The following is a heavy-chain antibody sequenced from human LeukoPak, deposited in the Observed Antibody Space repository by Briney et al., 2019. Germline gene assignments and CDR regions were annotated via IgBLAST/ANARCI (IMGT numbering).Heavy chain of an antibody. J-gene: IGHJ4*02. CDR2: VRRDGIET. V-gene: IGHV3-74*01. Sequence: LGGSLRLSCEASGFTFSDYWMHWVRQAPGKGLVWVSRVRRDGIETNYADSVKGRFTISRDNARTTLYLQMNSLRAEDTAIYYCARNFVGSDSSDFDSWGQGTLVTVSS. D-gene: IGHD1-26*01. CDR3: ARNFVGSDSSDFDS. CDR1: GFTFSDYW.